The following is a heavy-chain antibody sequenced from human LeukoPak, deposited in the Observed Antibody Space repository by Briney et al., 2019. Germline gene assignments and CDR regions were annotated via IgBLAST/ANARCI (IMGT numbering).Heavy chain of an antibody. CDR2: ISDDETYK. CDR3: AKVDGSYFSGGRNFDY. J-gene: IGHJ4*02. V-gene: IGHV3-30-3*01. CDR1: GFTFNSYS. D-gene: IGHD1-26*01. Sequence: PGGSLRLSCAASGFTFNSYSMHWVRQAPGKGLEWVTAISDDETYKFYADSVKGRFTISRDNSKNTLYLQMNSLRAEDTAVYYFAKVDGSYFSGGRNFDYWGQGTLVTASS.